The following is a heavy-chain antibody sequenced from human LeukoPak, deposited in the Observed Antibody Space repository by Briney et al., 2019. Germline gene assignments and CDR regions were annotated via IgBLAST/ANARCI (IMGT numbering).Heavy chain of an antibody. CDR1: GFTFSSYS. CDR2: ISSSSSYI. D-gene: IGHD3-3*01. CDR3: ARAYYDFWSAPYYYYYMDV. J-gene: IGHJ6*03. V-gene: IGHV3-21*01. Sequence: PGGSLRLSCAASGFTFSSYSMNWARQAPGKGLEWVSSISSSSSYIYYADSVKGRFTISRDNAKNSLYLQMNSLRAEDTAVYYCARAYYDFWSAPYYYYYMDVWGKGTTVTVSS.